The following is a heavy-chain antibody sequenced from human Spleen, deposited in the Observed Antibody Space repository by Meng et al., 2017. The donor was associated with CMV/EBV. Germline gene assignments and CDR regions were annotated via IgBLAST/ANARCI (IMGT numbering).Heavy chain of an antibody. J-gene: IGHJ4*02. CDR2: INPNSGGI. Sequence: ASVKVSCKASGYSFTGYYMHWVRRAPGHGLEWMGWINPNSGGIHYAQKFQGRVSMTRDTSINTAYMELTRLRSDDTAVYFCARDYGRIVGATIYYFDYWGQGTLVTVSS. CDR1: GYSFTGYY. D-gene: IGHD1-26*01. V-gene: IGHV1-2*02. CDR3: ARDYGRIVGATIYYFDY.